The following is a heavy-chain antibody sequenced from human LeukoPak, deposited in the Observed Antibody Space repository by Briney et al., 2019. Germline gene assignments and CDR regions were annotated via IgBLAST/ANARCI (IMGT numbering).Heavy chain of an antibody. CDR2: IYHNGGS. D-gene: IGHD5-18*01. J-gene: IGHJ4*02. Sequence: PSETLSLTCVVSGYSISNENYWAWIRQPPGKGLEWIGNIYHNGGSYYNPSLKSRVTILVDTSKNQFSLKLSSVTAADTAVYYCARGRTAMVTNWGQGTLVTVSS. V-gene: IGHV4-38-2*01. CDR1: GYSISNENY. CDR3: ARGRTAMVTN.